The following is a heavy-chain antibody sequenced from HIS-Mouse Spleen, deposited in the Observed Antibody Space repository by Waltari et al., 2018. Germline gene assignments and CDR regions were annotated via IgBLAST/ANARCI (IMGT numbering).Heavy chain of an antibody. J-gene: IGHJ3*02. CDR2: IYSGGST. CDR1: GFTVISNY. Sequence: EVQLVESGGGLVQPGGSLRLSCAASGFTVISNYMSWVPKAPGKGLEWVSVIYSGGSTFYADSVKGRFTISRDNSKNTLYLQMNSRRAEDTAVYYCARGTGPGRGHAFDIWGQGTMVTVSS. V-gene: IGHV3-66*01. D-gene: IGHD3-10*01. CDR3: ARGTGPGRGHAFDI.